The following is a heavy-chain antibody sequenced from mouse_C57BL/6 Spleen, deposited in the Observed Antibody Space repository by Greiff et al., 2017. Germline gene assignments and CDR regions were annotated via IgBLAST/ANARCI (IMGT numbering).Heavy chain of an antibody. V-gene: IGHV1-76*01. J-gene: IGHJ4*01. Sequence: QVQLKQSGAELVRPGASVKLSCKASGYTFTDYYINWVKQRPGQGLEWIARIYPGSGNTYYNEKFKGKATLTAEKSSSTAYMQLSSLTSEDSAVYFCARMGYYGSSPLYAMDYWGQGTSVTVSS. CDR1: GYTFTDYY. CDR3: ARMGYYGSSPLYAMDY. CDR2: IYPGSGNT. D-gene: IGHD1-1*01.